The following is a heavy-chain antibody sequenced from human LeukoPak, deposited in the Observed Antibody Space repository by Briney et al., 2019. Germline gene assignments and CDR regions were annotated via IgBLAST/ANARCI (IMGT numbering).Heavy chain of an antibody. CDR3: ARGAIPLYCSGGSCPFDY. V-gene: IGHV7-4-1*02. CDR2: INTNTGNP. Sequence: ASVKVSCKASGYTFTSYAMNWVRQAPGQGLEWMGWINTNTGNPTYAQGFTGRFVLSLDTSVSTAYLQISSLKAEDTAVYYCARGAIPLYCSGGSCPFDYWGQGTLVTVSS. D-gene: IGHD2-15*01. CDR1: GYTFTSYA. J-gene: IGHJ4*02.